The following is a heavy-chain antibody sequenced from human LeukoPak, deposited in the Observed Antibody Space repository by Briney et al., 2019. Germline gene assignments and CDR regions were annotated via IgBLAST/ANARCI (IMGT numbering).Heavy chain of an antibody. D-gene: IGHD3-22*01. CDR2: IKYDGSLK. CDR1: GFSFSSYW. CDR3: ASSHDSSGND. V-gene: IGHV3-7*01. J-gene: IGHJ4*02. Sequence: PGGSLRLSCAASGFSFSSYWMAWVRQAPGKGLEWVANIKYDGSLKFYGGSVKGRFTISRDNTKNSLYLEMNSLRVDDTVLYFCASSHDSSGNDWGQGTVVTVSS.